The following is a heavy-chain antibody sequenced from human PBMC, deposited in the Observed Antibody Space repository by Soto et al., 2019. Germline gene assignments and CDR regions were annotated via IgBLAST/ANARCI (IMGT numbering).Heavy chain of an antibody. J-gene: IGHJ4*02. V-gene: IGHV1-3*04. CDR1: GYTFTRYT. CDR2: INTDNGNT. Sequence: QVHLVQSGAEVKKPGASVKISCEASGYTFTRYTLHWVRQAPGQRLEWTGWINTDNGNTGYSQKFQGRVTVVRDTSARIVYMELSSLMSGDTAVYYCARDFDQGSFDYWGQGTLVTVSS. D-gene: IGHD2-2*01. CDR3: ARDFDQGSFDY.